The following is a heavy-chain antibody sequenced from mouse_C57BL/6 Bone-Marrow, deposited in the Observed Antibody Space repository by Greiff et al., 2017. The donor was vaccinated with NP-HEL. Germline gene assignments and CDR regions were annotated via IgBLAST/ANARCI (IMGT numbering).Heavy chain of an antibody. CDR2: ISSGSSTI. V-gene: IGHV5-17*01. J-gene: IGHJ3*01. CDR1: GFTFSDYG. D-gene: IGHD1-1*01. CDR3: ARRYGSRGDWFAY. Sequence: EVKLVESGGGLVKPGGSLKLSCAASGFTFSDYGMHWVRQAPEKGLEWVAYISSGSSTIYYADTVKGRFTISRDNAKNTLFLQMTSLRSEDTAMYYCARRYGSRGDWFAYWGQGTLVTVSA.